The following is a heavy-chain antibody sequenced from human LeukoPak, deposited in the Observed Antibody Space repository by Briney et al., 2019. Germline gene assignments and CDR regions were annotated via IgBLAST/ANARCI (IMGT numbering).Heavy chain of an antibody. Sequence: GESLKISCKGSGYSFTSYWIGWVRQMPGKGLEWMGIIYPGDSDTRYSPSFQGQVTISADKSISTAYLQWSSLKASDTAMYYCARHREVGLMGPNWFDPWGQGTLVTVSS. CDR1: GYSFTSYW. CDR2: IYPGDSDT. D-gene: IGHD3-10*01. V-gene: IGHV5-51*01. J-gene: IGHJ5*02. CDR3: ARHREVGLMGPNWFDP.